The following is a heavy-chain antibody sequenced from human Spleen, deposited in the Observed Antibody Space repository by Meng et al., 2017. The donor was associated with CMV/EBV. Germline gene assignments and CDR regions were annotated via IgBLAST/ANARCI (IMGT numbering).Heavy chain of an antibody. CDR3: ARNGVLRYFDWSPRSGMDV. CDR1: GGSISSSNYY. Sequence: SETLSLTCTVSGGSISSSNYYWGWIRQPPGKGLEWIGYNYPTGSTSYNPSLASRVVISVDTSKNQFSLNVDSVTAADTAVYYCARNGVLRYFDWSPRSGMDVWGQGTTVTVSS. V-gene: IGHV4-61*05. CDR2: NYPTGST. J-gene: IGHJ6*02. D-gene: IGHD3-9*01.